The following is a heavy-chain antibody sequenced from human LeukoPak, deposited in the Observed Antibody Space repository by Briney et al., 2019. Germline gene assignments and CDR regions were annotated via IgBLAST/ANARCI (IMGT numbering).Heavy chain of an antibody. J-gene: IGHJ4*02. CDR1: GFTFSSYD. V-gene: IGHV3-13*01. D-gene: IGHD1-26*01. CDR3: ARGSGSYYGFDY. CDR2: IGTAGDT. Sequence: GGSLRLSCAASGFTFSSYDMHWVRQATGKGLEWVTAIGTAGDTYYPGSVKGRFTISRENAKNSLYLQMNSLRAGDTAVYYCARGSGSYYGFDYGGQGTLVTVS.